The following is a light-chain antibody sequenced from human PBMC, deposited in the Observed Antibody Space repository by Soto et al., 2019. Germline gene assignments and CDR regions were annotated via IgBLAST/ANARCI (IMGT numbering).Light chain of an antibody. CDR3: SSYTTSRTLV. CDR1: SSDVGGYNY. Sequence: QSVVAQPASVSGSPGQSITISCTGTSSDVGGYNYVSWYQQHPGKVPKLMIFEVSNRPSGVSNRFSGSKSGNTASLTISGLQAEDEADYYCSSYTTSRTLVFGPGTKVTVL. CDR2: EVS. V-gene: IGLV2-14*01. J-gene: IGLJ1*01.